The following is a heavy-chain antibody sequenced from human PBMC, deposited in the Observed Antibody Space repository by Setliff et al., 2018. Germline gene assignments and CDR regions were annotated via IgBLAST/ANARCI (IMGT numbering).Heavy chain of an antibody. J-gene: IGHJ6*02. D-gene: IGHD2-21*02. V-gene: IGHV3-21*01. Sequence: GGSLRLSCAASGFTFSSYSMNWVRQAPGEGLEWVSSISSSSSYIYYADSVKGRFTISRDNAKNTLYLQMDSLRAEDTAVYYCARNWVTAQHYYYGMDVWGQGTTVTVSS. CDR1: GFTFSSYS. CDR2: ISSSSSYI. CDR3: ARNWVTAQHYYYGMDV.